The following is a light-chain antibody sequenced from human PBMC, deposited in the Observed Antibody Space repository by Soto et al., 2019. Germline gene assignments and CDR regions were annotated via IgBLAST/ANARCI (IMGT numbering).Light chain of an antibody. V-gene: IGLV2-11*01. CDR3: CSYAGSYTRV. CDR1: SSDVGGYNY. J-gene: IGLJ1*01. Sequence: QSVLTQPRSVSGSPGQSVTISCTGTSSDVGGYNYVSWYQQHPGKAPKLMIYDVGKRPSGVPDRFSGSKSDNTASLTISGLQAEDEADYYSCSYAGSYTRVFGTGTKGTV. CDR2: DVG.